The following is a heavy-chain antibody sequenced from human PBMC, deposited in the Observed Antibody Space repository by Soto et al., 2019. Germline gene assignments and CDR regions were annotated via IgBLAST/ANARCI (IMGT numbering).Heavy chain of an antibody. Sequence: QVQLVESGGGVVQPGRSLRLSCAASGFTFSSYGMHWFRQAPGKGLEWVAVIWYDGSNKYYADSVKGRFTISRDNSKNTLYLQMNSLRAEDTAVYYCARDRGGSYYYYGMDVWGQGTTVTVSS. CDR3: ARDRGGSYYYYGMDV. D-gene: IGHD1-26*01. V-gene: IGHV3-33*01. J-gene: IGHJ6*02. CDR1: GFTFSSYG. CDR2: IWYDGSNK.